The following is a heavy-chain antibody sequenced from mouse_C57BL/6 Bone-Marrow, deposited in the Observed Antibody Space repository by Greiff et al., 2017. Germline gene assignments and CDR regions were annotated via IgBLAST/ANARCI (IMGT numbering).Heavy chain of an antibody. Sequence: EVQLQESGTVLARPGASVKMSCKTSGYTFTSYWMHWVKQRPGQGLEWIGAIYPGNSDTSYNQKFKGKAKLTAVTSASTAYMELSSLTNEDSAVYYGTRYDGYYFYYFDYWGQGTTLTVSS. CDR2: IYPGNSDT. CDR1: GYTFTSYW. J-gene: IGHJ2*01. CDR3: TRYDGYYFYYFDY. D-gene: IGHD2-3*01. V-gene: IGHV1-5*01.